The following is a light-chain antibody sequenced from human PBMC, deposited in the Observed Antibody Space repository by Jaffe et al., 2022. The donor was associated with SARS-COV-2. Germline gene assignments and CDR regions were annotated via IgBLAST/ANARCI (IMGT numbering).Light chain of an antibody. J-gene: IGKJ1*01. CDR3: QQYNNWPRT. Sequence: EIVMTQSPVTLSVSPGERATLSCRTSQSVSGNLAWYQQKPGQAPRLLIYAASSRVIGIPARFSGSGSGTEFTLTISSLQSEDFAIYYCQQYNNWPRTFGQGTKVEIK. V-gene: IGKV3-15*01. CDR1: QSVSGN. CDR2: AAS.